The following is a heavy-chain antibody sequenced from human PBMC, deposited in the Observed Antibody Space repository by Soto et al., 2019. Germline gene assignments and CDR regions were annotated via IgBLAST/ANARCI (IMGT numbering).Heavy chain of an antibody. V-gene: IGHV1-2*04. Sequence: ASVKVSCKASGYTFTGYYMHWVRQAPGQGLAWMGWINPNSGGTNYAQKFQGWVTMTRDTSISTAYMELSRLRSDDTAVYYCARDGSFYGDYPLLYYYYGMDVWGQGTTVTVSS. CDR3: ARDGSFYGDYPLLYYYYGMDV. J-gene: IGHJ6*02. CDR2: INPNSGGT. CDR1: GYTFTGYY. D-gene: IGHD4-17*01.